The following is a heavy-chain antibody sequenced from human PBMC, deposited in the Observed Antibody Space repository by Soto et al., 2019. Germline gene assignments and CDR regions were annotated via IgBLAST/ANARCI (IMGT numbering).Heavy chain of an antibody. Sequence: PSETLSLTCTVSGASISSGDYFWSWVRQHPGKGLEWVGYIRYTGNTYYNPSLEGRVTISVDTSKNQFSLRLNSVTAADTAVYYCARGRLHPSSYYDFWSGYYPTEYYYYYMEVWGKGTTVTVSS. D-gene: IGHD3-3*01. V-gene: IGHV4-31*03. J-gene: IGHJ6*03. CDR2: IRYTGNT. CDR3: ARGRLHPSSYYDFWSGYYPTEYYYYYMEV. CDR1: GASISSGDYF.